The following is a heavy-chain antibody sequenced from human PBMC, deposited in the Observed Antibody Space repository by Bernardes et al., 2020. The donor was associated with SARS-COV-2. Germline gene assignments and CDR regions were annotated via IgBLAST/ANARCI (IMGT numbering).Heavy chain of an antibody. J-gene: IGHJ4*02. CDR3: VKDYYERIDHLAISYFDH. CDR1: GFTFSSYA. Sequence: GGSLRLSCAASGFTFSSYAMNWFRQTPGKGLEWLSAVTNVGASTFYTASVKGRFTISRDDSKHTLYLQMSDLRLEDTAKYYCVKDYYERIDHLAISYFDHWGQGTLVTVSS. D-gene: IGHD3-22*01. CDR2: VTNVGAST. V-gene: IGHV3-64D*08.